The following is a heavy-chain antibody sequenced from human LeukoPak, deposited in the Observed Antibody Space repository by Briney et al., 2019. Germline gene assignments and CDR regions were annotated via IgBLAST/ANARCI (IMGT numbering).Heavy chain of an antibody. CDR1: GFTFSNYG. J-gene: IGHJ3*02. V-gene: IGHV3-30*02. CDR3: AMGYSYGYLGAFDI. CDR2: IRFDESDK. D-gene: IGHD5-18*01. Sequence: PGGSLRLSCAASGFTFSNYGMHWVRQAPGKGLEWVAHIRFDESDKYYADSVKGRFTISRDISRNTLYLQMGSLRAEDMAVYYCAMGYSYGYLGAFDIWGQGTMVTVSS.